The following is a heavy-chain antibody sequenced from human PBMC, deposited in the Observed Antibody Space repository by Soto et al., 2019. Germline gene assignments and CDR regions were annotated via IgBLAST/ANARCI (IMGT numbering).Heavy chain of an antibody. V-gene: IGHV6-1*01. CDR1: GDSVSTNSAT. CDR2: TYISSKWYN. J-gene: IGHJ3*01. D-gene: IGHD2-15*01. CDR3: ARAAVAFDAFDL. Sequence: QIQLQQSGPGLVKPSQTLSLTCVISGDSVSTNSATWNWIRQSPSRGLEWLGRTYISSKWYNEYAVSVKSRIAIRPDTSNNLFSLQLSSVTPEDTAVYFCARAAVAFDAFDLWGQGTVVTVSS.